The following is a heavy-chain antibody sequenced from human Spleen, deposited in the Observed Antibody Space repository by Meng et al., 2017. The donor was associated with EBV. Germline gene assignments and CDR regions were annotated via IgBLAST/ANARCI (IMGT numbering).Heavy chain of an antibody. CDR3: AKDCFGAKDS. V-gene: IGHV3-74*01. CDR1: VFTLSSLW. Sequence: EVQVVESGGGLVQPGGSLRLSCAHSVFTLSSLWVHWVRHAPGKGLVWVSRINSDGNVITYADSVKGRFTISRDNAKNTVYLQMNNVRVEDTAVYYCAKDCFGAKDSWGQGTLVTVSS. CDR2: INSDGNVI. D-gene: IGHD1-26*01. J-gene: IGHJ4*02.